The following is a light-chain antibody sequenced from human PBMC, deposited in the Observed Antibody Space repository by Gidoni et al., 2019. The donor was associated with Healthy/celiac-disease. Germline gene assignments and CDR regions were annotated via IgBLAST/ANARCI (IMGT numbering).Light chain of an antibody. CDR3: QQYGSSPLYT. CDR1: QSVSSSY. CDR2: GAS. J-gene: IGKJ2*01. V-gene: IGKV3-20*01. Sequence: EIVLTQSPGTLSLSPGERATLSCRASQSVSSSYLAWYQQKPGQAPRLLIYGASSRATGIPDRFSGSGSGTDFTLTISRLEPEDFAVYYCQQYGSSPLYTFGHXTKLEIK.